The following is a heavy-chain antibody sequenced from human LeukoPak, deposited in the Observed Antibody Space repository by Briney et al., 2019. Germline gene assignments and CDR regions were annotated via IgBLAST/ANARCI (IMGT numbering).Heavy chain of an antibody. V-gene: IGHV1-69*13. D-gene: IGHD3-22*01. CDR2: IIPIFGTA. J-gene: IGHJ6*02. CDR3: AREETPYYDSSTVGYYGMDV. CDR1: GGTFSSYA. Sequence: SVKVSCKASGGTFSSYAISWVRQAPGQGLEWMGGIIPIFGTANYAQKFQGRVTITADESTSTAYMELSSLRSEDTAVYYCAREETPYYDSSTVGYYGMDVWGQGTTVTVSS.